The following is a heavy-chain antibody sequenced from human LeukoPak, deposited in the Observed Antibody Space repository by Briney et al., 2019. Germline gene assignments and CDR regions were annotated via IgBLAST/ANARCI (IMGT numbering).Heavy chain of an antibody. CDR3: AREAPYSIDY. J-gene: IGHJ4*02. D-gene: IGHD2-21*01. Sequence: PSETLSLTCTVSGGSISSYFWSWIRQPPGKGLEWIGYIYYSGSTNYNPSLKSRVTISVDTSKNQFSLKLSSVTAADTAVYYCAREAPYSIDYWGQGTLVTVSS. CDR1: GGSISSYF. CDR2: IYYSGST. V-gene: IGHV4-59*01.